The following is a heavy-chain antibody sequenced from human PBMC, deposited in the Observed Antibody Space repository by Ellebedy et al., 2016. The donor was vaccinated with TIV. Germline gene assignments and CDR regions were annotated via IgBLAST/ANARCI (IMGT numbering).Heavy chain of an antibody. Sequence: PGGSLRLSCSASGFTFSHYAMHWVRQAPGKGLEYVSAINNNGGITYYADSVKGRFTISRDSSKNTLDLQMSSLRPEDTAMYYCVKDRGDIIRDFDYWGQGTLVTVSS. CDR3: VKDRGDIIRDFDY. CDR1: GFTFSHYA. J-gene: IGHJ4*02. D-gene: IGHD2-21*02. CDR2: INNNGGIT. V-gene: IGHV3-64D*06.